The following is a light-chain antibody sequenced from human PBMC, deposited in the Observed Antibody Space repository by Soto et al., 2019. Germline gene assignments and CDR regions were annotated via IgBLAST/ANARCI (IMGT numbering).Light chain of an antibody. V-gene: IGKV3-20*01. J-gene: IGKJ1*01. CDR1: QSVSSSY. Sequence: EIVLTQSPGTLSLSPGERAALSCRASQSVSSSYLAWYQQKPGQAPRLLIYGASSRATGIPDRFSGSGSGXXXXXXXXXLEPEDSAVYYCQQYNSWLWTFGQGTKVDIK. CDR2: GAS. CDR3: QQYNSWLWT.